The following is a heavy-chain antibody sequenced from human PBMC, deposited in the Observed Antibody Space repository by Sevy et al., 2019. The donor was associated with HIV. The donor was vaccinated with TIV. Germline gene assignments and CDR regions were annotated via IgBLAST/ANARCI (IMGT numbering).Heavy chain of an antibody. CDR2: IYTSGST. Sequence: SETLSLTCTVSGGSISSYYWSWIRQPAGKGLEWIGRIYTSGSTNYNPSLKSRVTISVDTSKNQFSLKLSSVTAADTAVYYCARDSKGALFSGMDVWGQGTTVTVSS. CDR1: GGSISSYY. CDR3: ARDSKGALFSGMDV. J-gene: IGHJ6*02. D-gene: IGHD1-26*01. V-gene: IGHV4-4*07.